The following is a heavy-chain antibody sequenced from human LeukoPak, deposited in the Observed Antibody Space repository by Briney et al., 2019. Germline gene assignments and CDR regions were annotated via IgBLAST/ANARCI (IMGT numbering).Heavy chain of an antibody. CDR1: GFTFSSYW. CDR2: IRGSGGTP. Sequence: GGSLRLSCAASGFTFSSYWMSWVRQAPGKGLEWVSGIRGSGGTPYYADSVKGRFTISRDNSKNTLYLQTNSLRAEDTAAYYCAKAVGYSGYQSFDYWGQGTLVTASS. CDR3: AKAVGYSGYQSFDY. D-gene: IGHD5-12*01. V-gene: IGHV3-23*01. J-gene: IGHJ4*02.